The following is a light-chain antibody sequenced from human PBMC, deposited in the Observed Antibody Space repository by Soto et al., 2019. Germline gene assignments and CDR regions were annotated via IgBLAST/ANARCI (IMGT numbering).Light chain of an antibody. CDR3: QQYNNWPPLT. CDR2: GAS. CDR1: QSVSSN. J-gene: IGKJ4*01. V-gene: IGKV3-15*01. Sequence: EIVMTQSPATLSVSPGERATLSCRASQSVSSNLAWYQQXXXXXPRLLIYGASTRATGIPARFSGXGSGTXXTLTISSLQSEDFAVYYCQQYNNWPPLTFGGGTKVEIK.